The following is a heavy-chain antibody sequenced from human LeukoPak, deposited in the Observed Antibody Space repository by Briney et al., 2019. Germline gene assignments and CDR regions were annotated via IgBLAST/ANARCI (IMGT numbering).Heavy chain of an antibody. V-gene: IGHV4-34*01. J-gene: IGHJ4*02. CDR2: INHSGST. D-gene: IGHD3-10*01. CDR3: ASELFSTYDY. CDR1: GGSFSGYY. Sequence: SETLSLTCAVYGGSFSGYYWSWIRQPPGKGLEWIGEINHSGSTNYNPSLKSRVTISVDTSKNQFSLKLSSVTAADTAVYYCASELFSTYDYWGQGTLVTVSS.